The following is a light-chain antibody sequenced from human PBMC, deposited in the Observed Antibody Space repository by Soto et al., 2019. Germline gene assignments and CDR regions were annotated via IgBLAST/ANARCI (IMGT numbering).Light chain of an antibody. V-gene: IGLV2-14*01. J-gene: IGLJ7*01. Sequence: ALTQPASVSGSPGQSITISCTGSSSDVGGYNFVSWFQQHPGKAPKLIIYEVNNRPSGVSNRFSASKSGNTASLTISGLQAEDEADYYCGSYSNTATRVFGGGTQLTVL. CDR2: EVN. CDR1: SSDVGGYNF. CDR3: GSYSNTATRV.